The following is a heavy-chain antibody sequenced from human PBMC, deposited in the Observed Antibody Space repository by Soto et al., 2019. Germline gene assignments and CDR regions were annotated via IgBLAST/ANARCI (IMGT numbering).Heavy chain of an antibody. J-gene: IGHJ5*02. Sequence: GESLKISCKGSGYSFTSYWIGWVRQMPGKGLEWMGIIYPGDSDTRYSPSFQGQVTISADKSISTAYLQWSSLKASDTAMYYCARCGSTNGVCYNWFDPWGQGTLVTVSS. V-gene: IGHV5-51*01. D-gene: IGHD2-8*01. CDR3: ARCGSTNGVCYNWFDP. CDR1: GYSFTSYW. CDR2: IYPGDSDT.